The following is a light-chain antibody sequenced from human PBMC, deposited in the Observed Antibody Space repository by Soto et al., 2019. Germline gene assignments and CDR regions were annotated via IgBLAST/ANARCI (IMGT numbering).Light chain of an antibody. CDR2: DAS. Sequence: EIVLTQSPATLSLSPGDRASLSCRASQSVSTYLAWYQQKPGQAPRLLIYDASNRATGVPVRFSGSGSGTDFTLTISSLEPEDFAVYYCQQRSNWPPLTFGGGTKVDI. J-gene: IGKJ4*01. CDR1: QSVSTY. CDR3: QQRSNWPPLT. V-gene: IGKV3-11*01.